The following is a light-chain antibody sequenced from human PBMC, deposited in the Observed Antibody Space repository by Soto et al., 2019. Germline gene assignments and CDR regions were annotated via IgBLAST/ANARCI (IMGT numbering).Light chain of an antibody. J-gene: IGLJ1*01. CDR3: NSYTTSSTYV. Sequence: QSALTQPASVSGSPGQSITISCTGTSSDVGRYNYVSWYQQYPGKAPKLMIYDVNNRPSWVSNRFSGSKSGNTASLTISGLQAEDEADYYCNSYTTSSTYVFGTGTKLTVL. CDR1: SSDVGRYNY. CDR2: DVN. V-gene: IGLV2-14*01.